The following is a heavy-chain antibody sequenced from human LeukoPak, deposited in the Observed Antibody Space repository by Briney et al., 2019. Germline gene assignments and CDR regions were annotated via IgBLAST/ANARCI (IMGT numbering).Heavy chain of an antibody. V-gene: IGHV1-18*01. CDR3: AKDWHILTGRNCFDP. CDR2: ISAYNGNT. D-gene: IGHD3-9*01. J-gene: IGHJ5*02. Sequence: ASVKVSCKASGYTFTSYGISWVRQAPGQGLEWMGWISAYNGNTNYAQKFQDRVTMTADASTGTAYMELRRLRFDDTATYYCAKDWHILTGRNCFDPWGQGTLVTVSS. CDR1: GYTFTSYG.